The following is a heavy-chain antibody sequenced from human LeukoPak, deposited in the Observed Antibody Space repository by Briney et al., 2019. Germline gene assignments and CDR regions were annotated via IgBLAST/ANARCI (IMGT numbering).Heavy chain of an antibody. J-gene: IGHJ4*02. CDR3: ARDLPYSSGWLDY. D-gene: IGHD6-19*01. V-gene: IGHV1-2*02. CDR2: INPNSGGT. Sequence: ASVKVSCKASGYTFTGYYMHWVRQAPGQGLEWMGWINPNSGGTNYAQKFQGRVTMTRDTSISTAYMELSRLRSDDTAVYYCARDLPYSSGWLDYWGQGTLVTVSS. CDR1: GYTFTGYY.